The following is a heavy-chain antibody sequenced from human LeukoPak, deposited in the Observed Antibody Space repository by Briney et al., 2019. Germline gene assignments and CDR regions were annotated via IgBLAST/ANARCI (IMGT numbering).Heavy chain of an antibody. CDR1: GYTFTSYA. Sequence: ASVKVSCKASGYTFTSYAVHWVRQAPGQRLEWMGWINAGNGNTKYTQKFQGRVTITRDTSASTAYMELSSLRSEDTAVYYCARDNPWYYFDCWGQGTLVTVSS. CDR3: ARDNPWYYFDC. CDR2: INAGNGNT. V-gene: IGHV1-3*01. D-gene: IGHD2-15*01. J-gene: IGHJ4*02.